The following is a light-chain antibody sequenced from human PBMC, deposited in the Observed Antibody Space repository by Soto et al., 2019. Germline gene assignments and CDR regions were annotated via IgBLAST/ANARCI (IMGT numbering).Light chain of an antibody. CDR3: QQYGSSPRT. Sequence: EIVLTQSPGTLSLSPGERATLSCRASQSVRSSYLAWYQQKPGQAPRLLIYGASSRATGIPDRFSGSGSGTDFTLTISRLEPEDFALYYCQQYGSSPRTFGQGTKVEIK. CDR1: QSVRSSY. CDR2: GAS. V-gene: IGKV3-20*01. J-gene: IGKJ1*01.